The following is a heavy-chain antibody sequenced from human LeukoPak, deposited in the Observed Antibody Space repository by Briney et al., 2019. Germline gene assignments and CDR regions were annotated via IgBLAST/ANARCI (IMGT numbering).Heavy chain of an antibody. D-gene: IGHD3-22*01. CDR1: GGSINSYY. CDR3: ARIVPDPILPIRRGDYYYMDV. CDR2: IYYSGST. V-gene: IGHV4-59*01. J-gene: IGHJ6*03. Sequence: PSETLSLTCTVSGGSINSYYWSWIRQPPGKGLEWIGYIYYSGSTNYNPSLKSRVTISVDTSKNQFSLKLSSVTAADTAVYYCARIVPDPILPIRRGDYYYMDVWGKGTTVTISS.